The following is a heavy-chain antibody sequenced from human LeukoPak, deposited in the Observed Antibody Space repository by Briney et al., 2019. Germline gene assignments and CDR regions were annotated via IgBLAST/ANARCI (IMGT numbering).Heavy chain of an antibody. CDR3: ARNGTSSYFDY. J-gene: IGHJ4*02. CDR1: GYSISSGYY. Sequence: SETLSLTCAVSGYSISSGYYWGWIRQAPGKGLEWIGSIYHSGSTHYNPSLKSRVTISVDTPKNQFSLKLSAVTAADTAVYYCARNGTSSYFDYLGQGTLVTVSS. CDR2: IYHSGST. V-gene: IGHV4-38-2*01. D-gene: IGHD2-2*01.